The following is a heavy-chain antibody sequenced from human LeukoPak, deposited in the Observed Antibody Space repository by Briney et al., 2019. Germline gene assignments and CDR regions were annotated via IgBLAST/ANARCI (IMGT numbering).Heavy chain of an antibody. V-gene: IGHV3-7*04. Sequence: GGSLRLSCAASGFTFSSYWMSWVRQAPGKGLEWVANIKQDGGEKYYVDSVKGRFTISRDNAKTSLCLQMTSLRAEDTAVYYCARDKYFDSTTYYPRLDYWGQGILVTVSS. CDR3: ARDKYFDSTTYYPRLDY. CDR1: GFTFSSYW. CDR2: IKQDGGEK. J-gene: IGHJ4*02. D-gene: IGHD3-22*01.